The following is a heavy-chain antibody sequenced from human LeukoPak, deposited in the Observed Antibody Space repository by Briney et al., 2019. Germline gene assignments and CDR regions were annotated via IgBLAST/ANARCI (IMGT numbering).Heavy chain of an antibody. V-gene: IGHV4-34*01. CDR2: INDSGST. CDR3: ARGQYCSTTTCYSARRYF. J-gene: IGHJ4*02. CDR1: GGSFSGYP. D-gene: IGHD2-2*01. Sequence: SETLSLTCAVYGGSFSGYPWSWIRQPPGKGLEWIAEINDSGSTNSNSSLRSRVAISLDTSKNQFSLRLTSVTAADTAVYYCARGQYCSTTTCYSARRYFWGQGTLVTVSS.